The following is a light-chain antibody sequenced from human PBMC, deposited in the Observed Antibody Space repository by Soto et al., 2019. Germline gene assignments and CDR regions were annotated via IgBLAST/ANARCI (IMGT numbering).Light chain of an antibody. CDR2: GAS. Sequence: EIAMTQSPATLSLSPGERATLSCRASQSVGTNLAWYQQKPGQAHRLLIFGASTRATGVPARISGSGSGTDFTLTISSLQSEDFAMYDCQQYNNWPETFGQGTEVDIK. J-gene: IGKJ1*01. CDR1: QSVGTN. CDR3: QQYNNWPET. V-gene: IGKV3-15*01.